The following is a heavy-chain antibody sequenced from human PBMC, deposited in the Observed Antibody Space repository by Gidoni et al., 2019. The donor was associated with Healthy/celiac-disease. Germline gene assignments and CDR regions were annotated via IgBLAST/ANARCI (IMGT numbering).Heavy chain of an antibody. J-gene: IGHJ4*02. CDR1: GFPFDDYA. V-gene: IGHV3-9*01. D-gene: IGHD6-19*01. CDR2: ISWNSGSI. CDR3: AKDRYSSGWYSYFDY. Sequence: EVQLVESGGGLVQPGRSLRLSCAASGFPFDDYAMHWVRQAPGKGLEWVSGISWNSGSIGYADSVKGRFTISRDNAKNSLYLQMNSLRAEDTALYYCAKDRYSSGWYSYFDYWGQGTLVTVSS.